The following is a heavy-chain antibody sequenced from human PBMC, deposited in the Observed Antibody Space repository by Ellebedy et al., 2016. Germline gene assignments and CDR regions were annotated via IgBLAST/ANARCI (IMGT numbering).Heavy chain of an antibody. CDR2: INPSGGST. CDR3: ARATGYGDYVGYFDY. D-gene: IGHD4-17*01. CDR1: GYTFTGYY. J-gene: IGHJ4*02. Sequence: ASVKVSCXASGYTFTGYYMHWVRQAPGQGLEWMGWINPSGGSTSYAQKFQGRITMTRDTSTSTVYMELSSLRSEDTAVYYCARATGYGDYVGYFDYWGQGTLVTVSS. V-gene: IGHV1-46*01.